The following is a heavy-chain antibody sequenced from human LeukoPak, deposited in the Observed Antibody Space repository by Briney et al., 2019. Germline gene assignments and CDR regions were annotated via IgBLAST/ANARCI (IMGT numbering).Heavy chain of an antibody. CDR3: ARDQLAVAGIHYYYGMDV. J-gene: IGHJ6*02. D-gene: IGHD6-19*01. CDR2: INPSGGST. V-gene: IGHV1-46*01. CDR1: GYTFTSYY. Sequence: ASVKVSCKASGYTFTSYYMHWVRQAPGQGLEWMGIINPSGGSTSYAQKFQGRVTMTRDTSTSTVYMELSSLRSEDTAVYYCARDQLAVAGIHYYYGMDVWGQGTTVTVSS.